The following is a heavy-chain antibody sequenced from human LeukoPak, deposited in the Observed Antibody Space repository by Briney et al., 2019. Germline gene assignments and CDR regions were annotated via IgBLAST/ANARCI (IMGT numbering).Heavy chain of an antibody. V-gene: IGHV3-74*01. J-gene: IGHJ1*01. CDR1: GFTFSSYW. CDR2: IKSDGNT. Sequence: GGSLRLSCAASGFTFSSYWMHWVRQAPGKGLVWVSRIKSDGNTNYADSVKGRFTISRDNAKNTVSLQMNSLRAEDTGVYYCARAPSEIGGYYPEYFRHWGQGALVTVSS. D-gene: IGHD3-22*01. CDR3: ARAPSEIGGYYPEYFRH.